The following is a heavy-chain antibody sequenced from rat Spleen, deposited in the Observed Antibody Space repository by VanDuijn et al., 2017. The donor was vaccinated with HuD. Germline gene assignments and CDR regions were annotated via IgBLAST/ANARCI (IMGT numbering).Heavy chain of an antibody. V-gene: IGHV5-31*01. D-gene: IGHD1-12*02. Sequence: EVQLVESGGGLVQPGRSLKLSCVASGFTFNNYWMTWIRQAPGKGLEWVASITNAGGSTHYPDSVKGRFTISRDNAKSTLYLQMNSLRSEDTATYYCARRADYYDGTYFYDYWGQGVMVTVSS. CDR3: ARRADYYDGTYFYDY. CDR1: GFTFNNYW. CDR2: ITNAGGST. J-gene: IGHJ2*01.